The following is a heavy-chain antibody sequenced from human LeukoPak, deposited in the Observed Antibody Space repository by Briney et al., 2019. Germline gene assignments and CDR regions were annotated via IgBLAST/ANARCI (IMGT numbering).Heavy chain of an antibody. Sequence: SVKVSCKASGGTFSSYAVSWVRQAPGQGLEWMGRIIPILGIANYAQKFQGRVTITADKSTSTAYMELSSLRSEDTAVYYCARCGGDWQYYFDYWGQGTLVTVSS. CDR2: IIPILGIA. V-gene: IGHV1-69*04. CDR1: GGTFSSYA. CDR3: ARCGGDWQYYFDY. D-gene: IGHD2-21*02. J-gene: IGHJ4*02.